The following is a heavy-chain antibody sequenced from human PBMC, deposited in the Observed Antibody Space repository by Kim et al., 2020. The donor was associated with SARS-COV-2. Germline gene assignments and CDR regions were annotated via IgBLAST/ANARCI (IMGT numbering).Heavy chain of an antibody. CDR3: SGWSGSNWFDY. Sequence: GGSLRLSCTVSGLTFSRYWMSWVRQAPGKGLEWVANIKQDGSEKDYLDSVKGRFTISRDNAKNSLYLQINSLRAEDTAVYYCSGWSGSNWFDYWGQGTLVTVSS. V-gene: IGHV3-7*01. CDR1: GLTFSRYW. D-gene: IGHD6-13*01. CDR2: IKQDGSEK. J-gene: IGHJ4*02.